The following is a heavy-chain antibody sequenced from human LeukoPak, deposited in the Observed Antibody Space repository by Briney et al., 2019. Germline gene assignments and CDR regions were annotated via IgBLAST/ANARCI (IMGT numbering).Heavy chain of an antibody. V-gene: IGHV3-23*01. CDR3: PKGCATTSCYTSEY. J-gene: IGHJ4*02. D-gene: IGHD2-2*02. CDR1: GFTFSSYA. CDR2: ISGSGDST. Sequence: AGGSLRLSCAASGFTFSSYAMSWARQAPGRGLEWVSTISGSGDSTYYADSVKGRFTISRDNSKNTLYLQMNSLRPEDTAVYYCPKGCATTSCYTSEYWGQGTLVTVSS.